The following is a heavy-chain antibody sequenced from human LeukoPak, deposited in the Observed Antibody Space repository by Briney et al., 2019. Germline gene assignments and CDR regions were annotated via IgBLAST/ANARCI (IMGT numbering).Heavy chain of an antibody. CDR2: IYYSGST. J-gene: IGHJ4*02. CDR3: AREVHSGSYFDY. CDR1: GGSISSSSYY. Sequence: SETLSLTCTVSGGSISSSSYYWGWIRQPPGKGLEWIGSIYYSGSTYYNPSLKSRVTISVDTSKNQFSLKLSSVTAADTAVYYCAREVHSGSYFDYWGQGTLVTVSS. D-gene: IGHD1-26*01. V-gene: IGHV4-39*07.